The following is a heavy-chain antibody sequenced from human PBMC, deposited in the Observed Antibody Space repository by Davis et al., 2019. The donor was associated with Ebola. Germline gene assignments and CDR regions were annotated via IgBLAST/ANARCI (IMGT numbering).Heavy chain of an antibody. V-gene: IGHV5-51*01. CDR2: IYPGDSDSDT. CDR1: GYSFTTYW. J-gene: IGHJ4*02. D-gene: IGHD3-10*01. CDR3: AREDHSGSRIYYDY. Sequence: PGGSLRLSCKASGYSFTTYWIGWVRQMPGKGLEWMGIIYPGDSDSDTRYSPSFQGQVTISVDKSISTAYLQWSSLQASDTAMYYCAREDHSGSRIYYDYWGQGTLVTVSS.